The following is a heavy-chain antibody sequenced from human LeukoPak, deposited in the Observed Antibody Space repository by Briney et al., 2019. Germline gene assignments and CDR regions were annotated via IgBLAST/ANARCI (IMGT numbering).Heavy chain of an antibody. V-gene: IGHV3-30*18. D-gene: IGHD6-19*01. CDR3: AKDIPGWYYFDY. CDR1: GFTFSSYG. J-gene: IGHJ4*02. CDR2: ISYDGSNK. Sequence: GGSLRLSCAASGFTFSSYGMHWVRQAPGKGLEWVAVISYDGSNKYYADSVKGRFTISRDNSKNTLYLQMNSLRAEDTAVYYCAKDIPGWYYFDYWGQGTLVTVSS.